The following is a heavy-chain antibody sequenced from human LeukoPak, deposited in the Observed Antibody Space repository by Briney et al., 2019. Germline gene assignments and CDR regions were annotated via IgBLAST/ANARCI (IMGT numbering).Heavy chain of an antibody. J-gene: IGHJ5*02. CDR3: ARVPVAPGGYFDWLPHDP. CDR1: GGSISSGDYY. CDR2: IYYSGST. V-gene: IGHV4-30-4*01. Sequence: SETLSLTCTVSGGSISSGDYYWSWIHQPPGKGLEWIGYIYYSGSTYYNPSLKSRVTISVDTSKNQFSLKLSSVTAADTAVYYCARVPVAPGGYFDWLPHDPWGQGTLVTVSS. D-gene: IGHD3-9*01.